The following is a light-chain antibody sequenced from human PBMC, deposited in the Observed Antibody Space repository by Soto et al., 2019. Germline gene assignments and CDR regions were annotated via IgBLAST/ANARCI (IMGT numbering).Light chain of an antibody. J-gene: IGKJ5*01. CDR2: AAS. V-gene: IGKV1-39*01. Sequence: DIQMTQSPSSLSASVGDRVTITCRASQSISSYLNWYQQKPGKAPKLLIYAASSLQSGVPSRFSGSGSGTDFTLTTSSLQPEDFATYYCKQSYSTPITFGQGTRLEMK. CDR1: QSISSY. CDR3: KQSYSTPIT.